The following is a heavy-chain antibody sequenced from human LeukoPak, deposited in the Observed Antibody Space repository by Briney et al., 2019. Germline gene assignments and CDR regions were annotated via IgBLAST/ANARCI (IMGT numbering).Heavy chain of an antibody. Sequence: GGSLRLSCAASGFTFSNYGMHWVRQTPGKGLEWVAFIRYDGSNKYYADSVKGRFTISRDNSKNTLYLQMNSLRAEDTAVYYCANQEMATITMVYYFDYWGQGTLVTVSS. J-gene: IGHJ4*02. CDR1: GFTFSNYG. CDR3: ANQEMATITMVYYFDY. D-gene: IGHD5-24*01. CDR2: IRYDGSNK. V-gene: IGHV3-30*02.